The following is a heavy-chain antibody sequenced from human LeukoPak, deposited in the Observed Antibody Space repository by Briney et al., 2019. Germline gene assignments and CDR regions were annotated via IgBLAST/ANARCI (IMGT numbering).Heavy chain of an antibody. J-gene: IGHJ4*02. Sequence: GGSLRLXCAASGFTFSSYWMHWVRQAPGKGLVWVSRINSDGSSTSYADSVKGRFTISRDNAKNTLYLQMNSLRAEDTAVYYCARDGGLLPLDYWGQGTLVTVSS. CDR1: GFTFSSYW. CDR3: ARDGGLLPLDY. D-gene: IGHD3-22*01. CDR2: INSDGSST. V-gene: IGHV3-74*01.